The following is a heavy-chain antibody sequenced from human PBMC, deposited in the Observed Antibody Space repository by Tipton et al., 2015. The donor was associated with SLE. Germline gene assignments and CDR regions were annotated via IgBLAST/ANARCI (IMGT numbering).Heavy chain of an antibody. D-gene: IGHD3-3*01. CDR1: GGSISSSSYY. CDR2: IYYSGST. Sequence: LRLSCTVSGGSISSSSYYWGWIRQPPGKGLEWIGSIYYSGSTYYNPSLKSRVTISVDTSKNQFSLKLSSVTAADTAVYYCAGTYYDFWSGHRNYFDYWGQGTLVTVSS. J-gene: IGHJ4*02. V-gene: IGHV4-39*07. CDR3: AGTYYDFWSGHRNYFDY.